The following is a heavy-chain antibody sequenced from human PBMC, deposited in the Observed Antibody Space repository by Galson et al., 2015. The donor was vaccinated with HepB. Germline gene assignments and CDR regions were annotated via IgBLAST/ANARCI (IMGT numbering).Heavy chain of an antibody. D-gene: IGHD2-2*03. CDR2: ISSSSSTI. Sequence: SLRLSCAASGFTFSSYSMNWVRQAPGKGLEWVSYISSSSSTIYYADSVKGRFTISRDNAKNSLYLQMNSLRDEDTAVYYCARDNGYCSSTSCYGGDYWGQGTLVTVSS. V-gene: IGHV3-48*02. J-gene: IGHJ4*02. CDR3: ARDNGYCSSTSCYGGDY. CDR1: GFTFSSYS.